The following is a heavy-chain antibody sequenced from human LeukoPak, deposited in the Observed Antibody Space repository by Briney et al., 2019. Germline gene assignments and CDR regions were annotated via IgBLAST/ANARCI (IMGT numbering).Heavy chain of an antibody. J-gene: IGHJ2*01. V-gene: IGHV3-30*04. CDR1: GFTFSSYA. CDR2: ISYDGSNK. Sequence: GGSLRLSCAASGFTFSSYAMHWVRQAPGKGLEGVAVISYDGSNKYYADSVKGRFTIYRDNSKNTLYLQMNSLRAEDTAVYNCARGADIVVVTATQNWYFDLWGRGTLVTVSS. CDR3: ARGADIVVVTATQNWYFDL. D-gene: IGHD2-21*02.